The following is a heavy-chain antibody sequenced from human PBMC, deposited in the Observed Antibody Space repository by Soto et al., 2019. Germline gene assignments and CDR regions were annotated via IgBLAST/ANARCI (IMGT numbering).Heavy chain of an antibody. Sequence: GGSLRLSCAASGFTFSSYAMSWVRQAPGKGLEWVSAISGSGGSTYYADSVKGRFTISRDNSKNTLYLQMNSLRAEDTAVYYCAKSPGYYDSSGYFLVPFEYWGQGTLVTVSS. D-gene: IGHD3-22*01. J-gene: IGHJ4*02. V-gene: IGHV3-23*01. CDR1: GFTFSSYA. CDR3: AKSPGYYDSSGYFLVPFEY. CDR2: ISGSGGST.